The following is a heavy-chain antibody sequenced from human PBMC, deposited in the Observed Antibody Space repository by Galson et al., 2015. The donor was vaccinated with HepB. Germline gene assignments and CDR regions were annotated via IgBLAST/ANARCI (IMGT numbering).Heavy chain of an antibody. V-gene: IGHV3-73*01. CDR1: GFTFSGSA. J-gene: IGHJ4*02. D-gene: IGHD5-18*01. CDR3: TRLADFSGYSSS. Sequence: SLRLSCAGSGFTFSGSAIHWVRQTSGKGLEWVGRIRSKAYSYATTFAPSLQGRFTISRDDSKNTAYLHMRSLKTEDTAVYYCTRLADFSGYSSSWGQGTLVTVSS. CDR2: IRSKAYSYAT.